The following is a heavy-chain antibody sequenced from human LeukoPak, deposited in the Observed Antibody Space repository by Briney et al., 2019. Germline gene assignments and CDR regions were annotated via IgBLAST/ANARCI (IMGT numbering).Heavy chain of an antibody. D-gene: IGHD3-3*01. CDR1: GGSISSSSYY. CDR3: ARVRVTIFGVVIMVGYFDY. CDR2: IYYSGST. V-gene: IGHV4-39*07. Sequence: TSETLSLTCTVSGGSISSSSYYWGWIRQPPGKGLEWIGSIYYSGSTYYNPSLKSRVTISVDTFKNQFSLKLSSVTAADTAVYYCARVRVTIFGVVIMVGYFDYWGQGTLVTVSS. J-gene: IGHJ4*02.